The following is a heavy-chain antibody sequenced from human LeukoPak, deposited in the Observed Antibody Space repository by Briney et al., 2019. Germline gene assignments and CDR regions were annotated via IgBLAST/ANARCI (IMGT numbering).Heavy chain of an antibody. J-gene: IGHJ5*02. V-gene: IGHV3-7*03. CDR2: IRQDGGDK. CDR1: GFTFSSYW. CDR3: AKGAGYDFWSGYYTS. D-gene: IGHD3-3*01. Sequence: PGGSLRLSCAASGFTFSSYWMSWVRQAPGKGLEWVANIRQDGGDKYYVDSVKGRFTISRDNAKNSLYLQMNSLRAEDTAVYYCAKGAGYDFWSGYYTSWGQGTLVTVSS.